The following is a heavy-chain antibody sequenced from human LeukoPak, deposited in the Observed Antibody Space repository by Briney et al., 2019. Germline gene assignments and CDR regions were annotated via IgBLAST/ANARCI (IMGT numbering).Heavy chain of an antibody. CDR1: GGSFSGYY. V-gene: IGHV4-34*01. D-gene: IGHD3-9*01. CDR3: ARGHGDYDFLTGYYYNY. Sequence: SETLSLTCAVYGGSFSGYYWSWIRQPPGKGLEWIGEINHSGSTNYNPSLKSRVTISVDTSKNQFSLKLSSVTAADTAVYYCARGHGDYDFLTGYYYNYWGQGTLVTVSS. CDR2: INHSGST. J-gene: IGHJ4*02.